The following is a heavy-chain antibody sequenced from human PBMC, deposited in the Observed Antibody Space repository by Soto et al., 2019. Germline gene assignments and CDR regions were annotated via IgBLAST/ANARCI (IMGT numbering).Heavy chain of an antibody. D-gene: IGHD3-22*01. V-gene: IGHV1-69*01. Sequence: QVQLVQSGAEVKKPGSSVKVSCKASGDTFSSYAINWVRQAPGQGLEWMGGIIPMFGTANYAQKFKGRVTITAGASTSTVYMELSSLRSEDTAVYYCARVGTVHYYDSSGYYSPLDYWGQGTLVTVSS. CDR3: ARVGTVHYYDSSGYYSPLDY. CDR2: IIPMFGTA. J-gene: IGHJ4*02. CDR1: GDTFSSYA.